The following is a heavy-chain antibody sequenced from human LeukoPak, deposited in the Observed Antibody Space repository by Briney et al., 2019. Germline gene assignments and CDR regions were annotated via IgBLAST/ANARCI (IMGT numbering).Heavy chain of an antibody. V-gene: IGHV4-59*08. Sequence: SETLSLTCTVSGGSISSYYWSWIRQPPGKGLEWIGYIYYSGSTNYNPSLKSRVTISVDTSKNQFSLKLSSVTAADTAVYYCGRGGYDYRWFDPWGQGTLVTVSS. CDR3: GRGGYDYRWFDP. CDR2: IYYSGST. D-gene: IGHD4-11*01. CDR1: GGSISSYY. J-gene: IGHJ5*02.